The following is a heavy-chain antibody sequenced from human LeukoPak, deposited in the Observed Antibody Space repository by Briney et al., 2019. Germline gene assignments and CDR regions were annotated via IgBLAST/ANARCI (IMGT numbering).Heavy chain of an antibody. CDR1: GGSFSGYY. J-gene: IGHJ4*02. V-gene: IGHV4-34*01. Sequence: SETLSLTCAVYGGSFSGYYSSWIRQPPGKGLEWIGEINRRGSTNYNPSLKSRVTISVDTSKNQFSLKLSSVTAADTAVYYCARGRFDYWGQGTLVTVSS. CDR3: ARGRFDY. CDR2: INRRGST.